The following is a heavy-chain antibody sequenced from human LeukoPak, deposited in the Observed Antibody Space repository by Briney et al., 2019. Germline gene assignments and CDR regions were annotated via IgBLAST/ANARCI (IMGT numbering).Heavy chain of an antibody. D-gene: IGHD5-24*01. CDR3: AGRLWRRDGYNLSAFDI. CDR1: GSSISSYY. CDR2: IYYSGST. V-gene: IGHV4-59*01. J-gene: IGHJ3*02. Sequence: PSETLSLTCTVSGSSISSYYWNRIRQPPGKGLEWIGYIYYSGSTNYDPSLKSRVTISVDTSKNQFSLKLSSVTAADTAVYYCAGRLWRRDGYNLSAFDIWGQGTMVTVSS.